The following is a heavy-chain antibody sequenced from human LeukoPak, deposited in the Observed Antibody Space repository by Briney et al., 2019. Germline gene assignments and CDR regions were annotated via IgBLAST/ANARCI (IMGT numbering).Heavy chain of an antibody. CDR1: GFTFSSYS. V-gene: IGHV3-21*01. Sequence: GSLRLSCAASGFTFSSYSMNWVRQAPGKGLEWVSSISGSSSYIYYADSVKGRFTISRDNARNSLYLQMNSLRAEDTAVYYCAADYYDSSGPGYWGQGTLVTVSS. J-gene: IGHJ4*02. CDR2: ISGSSSYI. D-gene: IGHD3-22*01. CDR3: AADYYDSSGPGY.